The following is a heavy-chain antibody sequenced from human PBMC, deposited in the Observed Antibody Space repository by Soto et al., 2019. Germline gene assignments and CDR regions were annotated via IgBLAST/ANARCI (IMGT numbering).Heavy chain of an antibody. V-gene: IGHV1-69*13. CDR2: IGPRFGTT. D-gene: IGHD2-21*02. J-gene: IGHJ3*02. CDR3: STDGFCGDVCHSDPGAFHI. Sequence: ASVKVSCKASGYTFTSYGISWVRQAPGQGLEWMGGIGPRFGTTDYAQKFQGRVTMTADESTSTAYMELSSLKSEDTAVYYCSTDGFCGDVCHSDPGAFHIWGQGTMVT. CDR1: GYTFTSYG.